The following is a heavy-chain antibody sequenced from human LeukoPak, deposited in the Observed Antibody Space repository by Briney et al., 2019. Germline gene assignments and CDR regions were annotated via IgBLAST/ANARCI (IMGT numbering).Heavy chain of an antibody. J-gene: IGHJ4*02. Sequence: GGSLRLSCAASGFTFSSYAMSWVRQAPGKGLEWVSAISNSGGSTYYADSVKGRFTISRDNSKNTLYLQMSSLRAEDTAVYYCVKDSRRWLQPVFDYWGQGTLVTVSS. CDR1: GFTFSSYA. CDR3: VKDSRRWLQPVFDY. CDR2: ISNSGGST. V-gene: IGHV3-23*01. D-gene: IGHD5-24*01.